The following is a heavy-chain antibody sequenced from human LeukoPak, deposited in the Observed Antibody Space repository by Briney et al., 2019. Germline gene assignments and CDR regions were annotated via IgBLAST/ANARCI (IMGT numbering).Heavy chain of an antibody. CDR1: GGSVSSGSYY. CDR2: IYYSGST. J-gene: IGHJ3*02. D-gene: IGHD1-14*01. V-gene: IGHV4-61*01. CDR3: ARDTTPTGGDAFDI. Sequence: KPSETLSLTCTASGGSVSSGSYYWSWIRQPPGKGLEWIGYIYYSGSTNYNPSLKSRVTISVDTSKNQFSLKLSSVTAADTAVYYCARDTTPTGGDAFDIWGQGTMVTVSS.